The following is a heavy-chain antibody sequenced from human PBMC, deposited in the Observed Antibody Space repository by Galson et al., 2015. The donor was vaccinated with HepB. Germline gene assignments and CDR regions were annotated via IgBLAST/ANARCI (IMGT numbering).Heavy chain of an antibody. CDR2: INSGGST. Sequence: SLRLSCAASEFTVSSNYMSWVRQAPGKGLEWVSVINSGGSTYYADSVKGRFTISRDNSRDNSKNTLYLQMNILTAEDTAVYYCAGGYSSSWFFDYWGQGTLVTVSS. V-gene: IGHV3-66*01. CDR3: AGGYSSSWFFDY. D-gene: IGHD6-13*01. CDR1: EFTVSSNY. J-gene: IGHJ4*02.